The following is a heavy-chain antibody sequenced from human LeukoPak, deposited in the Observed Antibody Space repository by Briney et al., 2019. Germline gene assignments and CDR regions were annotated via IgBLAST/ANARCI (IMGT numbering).Heavy chain of an antibody. CDR2: MNPNSGNT. CDR1: GYTFISYD. Sequence: ASVKVSCKASGYTFISYDINWVRQATGQGLEWMGWMNPNSGNTGYAQSFQGRVTMTRNTSISTAYMELSSLRSEDTAVYYCARGPLHLGELSLYRLVYWGQGTLVTVSS. CDR3: ARGPLHLGELSLYRLVY. D-gene: IGHD3-16*02. J-gene: IGHJ4*02. V-gene: IGHV1-8*01.